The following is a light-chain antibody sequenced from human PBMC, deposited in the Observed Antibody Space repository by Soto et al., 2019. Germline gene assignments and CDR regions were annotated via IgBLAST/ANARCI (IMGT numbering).Light chain of an antibody. V-gene: IGKV3-11*01. J-gene: IGKJ1*01. CDR3: QQRSNWPRT. CDR1: QSVSSSH. Sequence: EIVLTQSPGTLSLSPGERATLSCRASQSVSSSHLAWYQHKPGQAPRLLIYAASNRATGIPARFSGSGSGTDFTLTISSLEPEDFAVYFCQQRSNWPRTFGQGTKVDIK. CDR2: AAS.